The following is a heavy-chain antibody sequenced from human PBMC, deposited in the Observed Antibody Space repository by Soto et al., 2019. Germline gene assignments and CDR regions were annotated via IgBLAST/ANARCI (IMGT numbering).Heavy chain of an antibody. V-gene: IGHV3-64D*06. CDR2: LSSNGIGT. CDR3: VKDMGQAAVGIRYPYGLDV. J-gene: IGHJ6*01. Sequence: GGSLRLSCSGSGFTVSSFVMHWVRQALGKGLEHVSTLSSNGIGTYYADSVKGRFTFSRDTSKNTLYLQMSSLRTEDTAVYYCVKDMGQAAVGIRYPYGLDVWGPGTPVTVST. CDR1: GFTVSSFV. D-gene: IGHD6-13*01.